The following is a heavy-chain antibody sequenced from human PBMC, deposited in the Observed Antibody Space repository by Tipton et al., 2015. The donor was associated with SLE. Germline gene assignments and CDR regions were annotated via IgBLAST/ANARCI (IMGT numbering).Heavy chain of an antibody. CDR1: GFTFSSYG. CDR3: AKGGLDCYYALDV. CDR2: IWYDGSNK. J-gene: IGHJ6*02. Sequence: SLRLSCAASGFTFSSYGMHWVRQAPGKGLEWVAVIWYDGSNKYYADSVKGRFTISRDNSKNTLYLQMNSLRAEDTAVYYCAKGGLDCYYALDVWGQGATLTVSS. V-gene: IGHV3-30*18.